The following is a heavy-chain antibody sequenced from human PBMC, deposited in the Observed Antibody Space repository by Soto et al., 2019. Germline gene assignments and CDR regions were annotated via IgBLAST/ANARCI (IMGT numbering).Heavy chain of an antibody. D-gene: IGHD1-1*01. J-gene: IGHJ4*02. CDR3: ARGGLEPFDY. Sequence: EVQLVESGGGLVQPGGSLRLPCAASGFNLGSYWMPGVRQAPGKGLVWVSRINDYGTTINYAESVEGRFTISRDDAKSEVYLQMNNLRAEDTAVYYCARGGLEPFDYWGQGALVTVSS. V-gene: IGHV3-74*01. CDR1: GFNLGSYW. CDR2: INDYGTTI.